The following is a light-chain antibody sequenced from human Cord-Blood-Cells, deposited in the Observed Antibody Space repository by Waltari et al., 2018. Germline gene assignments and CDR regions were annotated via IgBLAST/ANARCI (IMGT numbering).Light chain of an antibody. CDR3: QQSYSTLFT. J-gene: IGKJ3*01. Sequence: DIQMTQSPSSLSASVGDRVTITCRASQSISSYLNWYQQKPGKAPKLLIYAASSLQSGVPSMFSGSGSGTDFTLTIISLQPEDFATYYCQQSYSTLFTFGPGTKVDIK. CDR1: QSISSY. CDR2: AAS. V-gene: IGKV1-39*01.